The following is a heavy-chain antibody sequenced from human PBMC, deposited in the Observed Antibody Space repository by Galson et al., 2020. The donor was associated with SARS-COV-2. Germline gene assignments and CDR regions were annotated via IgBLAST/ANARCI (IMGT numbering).Heavy chain of an antibody. CDR2: IIPPSGTT. D-gene: IGHD5-18*01. J-gene: IGHJ6*03. CDR1: GVTFSSNA. CDR3: ARVASDDTATWGPWYYFYYMDG. V-gene: IGHV1-69*06. Sequence: SVQVSCKTSGVTFSSNAISWVRQAPGQGLEWMGGIIPPSGTTNYAQKFQGKVTITADRSTSTAYMELSSLRSEDTAVYYCARVASDDTATWGPWYYFYYMDGWGKGTTVTVCS.